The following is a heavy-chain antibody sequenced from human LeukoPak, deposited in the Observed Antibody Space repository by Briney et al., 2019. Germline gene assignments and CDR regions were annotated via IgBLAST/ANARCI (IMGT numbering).Heavy chain of an antibody. J-gene: IGHJ4*02. CDR3: ARDLSGSLYFDY. Sequence: PSETLSLTCTVSGASISPYYGNWIRQPAGKGLEWIGRLYPSGSSDYNPSLKSRVSISVGTSNNQFSLRVTSVTAADTAIYYCARDLSGSLYFDYWGQGILVTVSA. D-gene: IGHD3-10*01. V-gene: IGHV4-4*07. CDR2: LYPSGSS. CDR1: GASISPYY.